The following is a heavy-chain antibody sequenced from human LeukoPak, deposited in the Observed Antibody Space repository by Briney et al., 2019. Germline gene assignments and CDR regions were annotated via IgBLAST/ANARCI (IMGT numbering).Heavy chain of an antibody. D-gene: IGHD5-12*01. V-gene: IGHV3-23*01. CDR2: ISGSGGST. CDR1: GFTFSSYA. CDR3: ARHTWQWLPFDD. Sequence: AGGSLRLSCAASGFTFSSYAMSWVRQAPGKGLEWVSAISGSGGSTYYADSVKGRFTISRDNSKNTLYLQMNSLRAEDTAIYYCARHTWQWLPFDDWGQGTQVTISS. J-gene: IGHJ4*02.